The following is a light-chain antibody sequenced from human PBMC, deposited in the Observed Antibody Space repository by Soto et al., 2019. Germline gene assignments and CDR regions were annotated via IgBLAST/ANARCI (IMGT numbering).Light chain of an antibody. J-gene: IGKJ1*01. CDR2: GAS. CDR3: QQYNNWPPRT. CDR1: QSVSSN. V-gene: IGKV3D-15*01. Sequence: EIVLTQSPATLSVSPGERATLSCRASQSVSSNLAWYQQKPGQAPRLLIYGASIRATGIPARFSGSGSGTEFTLTISSLQYEDFAVYYCQQYNNWPPRTFGQGTKVEIK.